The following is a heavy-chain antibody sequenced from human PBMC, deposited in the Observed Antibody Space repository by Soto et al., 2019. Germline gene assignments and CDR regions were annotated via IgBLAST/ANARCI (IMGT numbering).Heavy chain of an antibody. CDR1: GFIFSTYA. V-gene: IGHV3-64*01. D-gene: IGHD3-22*01. CDR3: ARGVYYYDSSAYYYSYYFDY. J-gene: IGHJ4*02. Sequence: GGSLRLSCSGSGFIFSTYAMHWVRQAPGKGLEYVSGISGNGGSTYYANSVKGRFTISSDNSKNTLYLQMGSLRAEVLAVYYCARGVYYYDSSAYYYSYYFDYWGQGT. CDR2: ISGNGGST.